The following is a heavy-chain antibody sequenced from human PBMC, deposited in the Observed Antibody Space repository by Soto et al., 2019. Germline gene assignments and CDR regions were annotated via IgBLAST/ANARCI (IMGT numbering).Heavy chain of an antibody. CDR1: GFTFSSYS. J-gene: IGHJ4*02. CDR2: ISSSSSYI. CDR3: ASLTSYDSSCYYCY. D-gene: IGHD3-22*01. Sequence: EVQLVESGGGLVKPGGSLRLSCAASGFTFSSYSMNWVRQAPGKGLEWVSSISSSSSYIYYADSGKGRFTISRDNAKHSLYLQMNSLRAEDTAVYYGASLTSYDSSCYYCYWGQGTLVTVSS. V-gene: IGHV3-21*01.